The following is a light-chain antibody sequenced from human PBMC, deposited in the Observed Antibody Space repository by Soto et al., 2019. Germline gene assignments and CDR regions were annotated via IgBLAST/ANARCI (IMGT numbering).Light chain of an antibody. V-gene: IGLV3-25*02. CDR1: LPGQQ. Sequence: SSELTQPPSLSVSPGQTARITCGLPGQQIYWYQQKPGQAPTLLIYKDNERPSGIPDRFSGSRSGATATLTISGVQTEDEADYYCQSTDSRGSYSLVFGTGTKLTVL. CDR3: QSTDSRGSYSLV. J-gene: IGLJ1*01. CDR2: KDN.